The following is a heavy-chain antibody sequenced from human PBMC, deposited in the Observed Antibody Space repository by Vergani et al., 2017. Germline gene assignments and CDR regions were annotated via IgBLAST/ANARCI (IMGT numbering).Heavy chain of an antibody. CDR1: GYTFVNHP. V-gene: IGHV1-18*04. CDR2: ISPYNHKT. J-gene: IGHJ4*02. CDR3: ATSQMATNDFDL. Sequence: QAQLGQSDSEVKKPGDSVTLSCKTSGYTFVNHPITWVRQAPGQGLDWMGWISPYNHKTLYSQKVECSVTMTSDTSSSTVFLELRRLTSDDTAIYYCATSQMATNDFDLWGRGTLVTVSS. D-gene: IGHD5-24*01.